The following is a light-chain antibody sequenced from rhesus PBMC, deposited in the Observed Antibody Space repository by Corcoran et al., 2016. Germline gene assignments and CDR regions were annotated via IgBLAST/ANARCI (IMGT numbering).Light chain of an antibody. CDR1: QRVMNW. CDR2: RAS. J-gene: IGKJ4*01. CDR3: QRYIRGPLT. V-gene: IGKV1-22*01. Sequence: DIQMTQSPSSLSASVGDTVTISCRASQRVMNWLAWYQQKPGKAPKRRIYRASQLQSGVPSRFSGGGSGTDFTLTISSLQSEDFATYICQRYIRGPLTFGGGTKVDLK.